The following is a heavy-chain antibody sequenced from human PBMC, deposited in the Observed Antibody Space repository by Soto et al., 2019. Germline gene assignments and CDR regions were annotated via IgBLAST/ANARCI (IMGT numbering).Heavy chain of an antibody. V-gene: IGHV4-39*01. CDR3: ARLWAYFGYYDFWSGYHGGYYGMDV. CDR1: GGSISSSSYY. Sequence: XASLSLTCTVSGGSISSSSYYWGWIRQPPGKGLEWIGSIYYSGSTYYNPSLKSRVTISVDTSKNQFSLKLSSVTAADTAVYYCARLWAYFGYYDFWSGYHGGYYGMDVWGQGTTVTVSS. J-gene: IGHJ6*02. CDR2: IYYSGST. D-gene: IGHD3-3*01.